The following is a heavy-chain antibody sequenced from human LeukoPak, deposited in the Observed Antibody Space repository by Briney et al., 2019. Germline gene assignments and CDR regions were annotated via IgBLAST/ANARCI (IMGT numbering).Heavy chain of an antibody. CDR1: GGSISSYY. Sequence: SETLSLTSTVSGGSISSYYWSWIRQPPGKGLEWIGYIYYSGSTNYNPSLKSRVTISVDTSKNQFSLKLSSVTAADTAVYYCARGRIVGATTIDYWGQGTLVTVSS. CDR3: ARGRIVGATTIDY. CDR2: IYYSGST. D-gene: IGHD1-26*01. V-gene: IGHV4-59*01. J-gene: IGHJ4*02.